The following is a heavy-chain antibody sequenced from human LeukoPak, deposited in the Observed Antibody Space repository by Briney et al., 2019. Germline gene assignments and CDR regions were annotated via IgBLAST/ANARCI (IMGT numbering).Heavy chain of an antibody. CDR2: ISGDGGST. CDR3: ARESESSGWYDY. J-gene: IGHJ4*02. V-gene: IGHV3-43*02. CDR1: GFMFHEYA. Sequence: GGSLRLSCAGPGFMFHEYAIHWVRQAPGKGLEWVSLISGDGGSTFYADSVKGRFTISRDNSKNSLYLQMNSLRSDDTALYYCARESESSGWYDYWGEGPLVTVS. D-gene: IGHD6-19*01.